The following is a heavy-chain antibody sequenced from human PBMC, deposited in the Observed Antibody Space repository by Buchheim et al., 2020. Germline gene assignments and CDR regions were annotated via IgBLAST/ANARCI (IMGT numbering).Heavy chain of an antibody. D-gene: IGHD3-9*01. J-gene: IGHJ4*02. CDR1: GGSFSGYY. CDR3: ARGHSTLYYDILTGYYV. V-gene: IGHV4-34*01. Sequence: QVQLQQWGAGLLKPSETLSLTCAAYGGSFSGYYWSWIRQPPGKGLGWIGEINHSGGTNYNPSLRSRVTISVDTSKNTFSLKLSSVTAADTAVYYCARGHSTLYYDILTGYYVWGQGTL. CDR2: INHSGGT.